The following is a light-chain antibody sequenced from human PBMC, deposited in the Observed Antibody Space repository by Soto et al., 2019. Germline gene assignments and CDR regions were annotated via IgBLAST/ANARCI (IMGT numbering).Light chain of an antibody. V-gene: IGLV2-14*01. J-gene: IGLJ1*01. CDR2: AVS. CDR3: SSFTSSSTLPYV. Sequence: QSALTQPASVSGSPGQSITISCTGPSSDVGGYEYVSWYQQHPGKAPKLMIYAVSNRPSGVSTRFSGSKSGNTASLTISGLQADDEADYYCSSFTSSSTLPYVFGTGTKLTVL. CDR1: SSDVGGYEY.